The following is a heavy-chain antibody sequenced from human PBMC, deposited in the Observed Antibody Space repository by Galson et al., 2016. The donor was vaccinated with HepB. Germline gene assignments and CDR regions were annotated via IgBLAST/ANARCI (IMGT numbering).Heavy chain of an antibody. CDR1: GFTFTSYW. CDR3: ARVGVIPYYYYGMDV. V-gene: IGHV3-74*01. J-gene: IGHJ6*01. D-gene: IGHD3-10*01. CDR2: INSDGSST. Sequence: SLRLSCAASGFTFTSYWIHWVRQVPGEGLVWVSRINSDGSSTHYADSVKGRFTISRDNAKNTVYLQMNSLGVEDTAVYYCARVGVIPYYYYGMDVWGQGHTVTVSS.